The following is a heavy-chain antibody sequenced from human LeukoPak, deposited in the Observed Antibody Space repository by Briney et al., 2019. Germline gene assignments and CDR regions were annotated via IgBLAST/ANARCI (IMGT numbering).Heavy chain of an antibody. CDR2: IYPGDSDT. D-gene: IGHD1-1*01. V-gene: IGHV5-51*01. Sequence: GESLKISCKGSGYSFTSYWISWVRQMPGKGLEWMGIIYPGDSDTRYSPSFQGQVTISADKSISTAYLQWSGLKASDTAMYYCARLERRVGYYFDYWGQGTLVTVSS. J-gene: IGHJ4*02. CDR3: ARLERRVGYYFDY. CDR1: GYSFTSYW.